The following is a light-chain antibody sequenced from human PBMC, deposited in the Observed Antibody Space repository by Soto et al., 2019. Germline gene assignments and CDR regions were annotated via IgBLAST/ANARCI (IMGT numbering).Light chain of an antibody. J-gene: IGKJ3*01. CDR1: HGVSGW. CDR2: TVS. Sequence: IQMTQSPSSVSASVGDTVTLSCQTSHGVSGWLAWYQQKPGKAPTLLIYTVSNLQSGVPTRFSGSGSGTHSSLTITHQHPEDFATYHRHHGKTFPFTFGPGTKVEVK. V-gene: IGKV1-12*01. CDR3: HHGKTFPFT.